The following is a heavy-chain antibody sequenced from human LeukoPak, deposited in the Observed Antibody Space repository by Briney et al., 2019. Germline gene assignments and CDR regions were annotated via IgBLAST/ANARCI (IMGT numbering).Heavy chain of an antibody. CDR2: IDPSGGST. CDR1: GYTFTDYY. Sequence: EASVKVSCKASGYTFTDYYMHWVRPAPGQGLEWMGIIDPSGGSTSYAQKFQGRVTMTRDTSTSTVYMELSSLRSEDTAVYYCARLSHPTFDIWGQGKLVTVSS. J-gene: IGHJ3*02. CDR3: ARLSHPTFDI. V-gene: IGHV1-46*01.